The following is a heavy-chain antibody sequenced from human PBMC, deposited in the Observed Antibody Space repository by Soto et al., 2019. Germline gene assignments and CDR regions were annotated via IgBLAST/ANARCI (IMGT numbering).Heavy chain of an antibody. J-gene: IGHJ6*02. CDR1: VFTVSDNY. V-gene: IGHV3-53*01. Sequence: WWSLRLSCSASVFTVSDNYMNWFRQAPGKGLEWVSVIYSGGSTYYTDSVKGRFTISRDNSKNTLYLQMNSLRAEVTAVYYCARGYPTGGNGLDVWGQGTTVTVSS. D-gene: IGHD2-15*01. CDR3: ARGYPTGGNGLDV. CDR2: IYSGGST.